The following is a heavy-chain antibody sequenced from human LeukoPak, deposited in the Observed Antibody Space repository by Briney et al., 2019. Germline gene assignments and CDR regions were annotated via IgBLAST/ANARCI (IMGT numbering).Heavy chain of an antibody. CDR2: IYTSGST. CDR1: GGSISSYY. V-gene: IGHV4-4*07. J-gene: IGHJ4*02. Sequence: PSETLSLTCTVSGGSISSYYWSLIRQPAGKGLEWIGRIYTSGSTNYNPSLKSRVTISVDTSKNQFSLKLSSVTAADTAVYYCAREDDILTGYSYYFDYWGQGTLVTVSS. D-gene: IGHD3-9*01. CDR3: AREDDILTGYSYYFDY.